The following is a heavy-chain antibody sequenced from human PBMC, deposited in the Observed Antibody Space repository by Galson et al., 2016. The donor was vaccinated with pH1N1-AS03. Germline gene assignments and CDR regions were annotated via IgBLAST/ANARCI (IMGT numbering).Heavy chain of an antibody. J-gene: IGHJ4*02. D-gene: IGHD1-1*01. CDR2: IRWNGDK. CDR1: GFSLDSTDVN. CDR3: PRDFNWRIDY. V-gene: IGHV2-5*01. Sequence: PALVKPTQTLTLTCTFSGFSLDSTDVNVAWIRQPPGKALEWLALIRWNGDKHYSPSLKNRLTVTKDTSKNQVVLTMTNLDPFDTATYFCPRDFNWRIDYWGQGTLVTVSS.